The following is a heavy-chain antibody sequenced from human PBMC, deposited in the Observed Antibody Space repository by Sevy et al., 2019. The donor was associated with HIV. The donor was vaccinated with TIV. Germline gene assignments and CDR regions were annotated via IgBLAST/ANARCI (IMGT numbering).Heavy chain of an antibody. V-gene: IGHV4-59*08. CDR2: IYYNSHI. J-gene: IGHJ4*02. CDR3: AGENAWGRGYS. CDR1: GGSITSLY. D-gene: IGHD1-26*01. Sequence: LQSQTLSLTVSGGSITSLYWNWIRQPPGKGLEWIANIYYNSHINYNPSLKSRVTLSLDTSKNQFSQSLSSVTAADTAMYYCAGENAWGRGYSWGQGTLVTVSS.